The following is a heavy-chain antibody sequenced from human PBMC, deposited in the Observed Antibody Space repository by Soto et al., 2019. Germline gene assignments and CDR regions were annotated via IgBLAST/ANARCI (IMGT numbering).Heavy chain of an antibody. CDR1: SGSISVTDVF. Sequence: SETLSLTCTVSSGSISVTDVFWGWVRQPPGKGLEWIGNVDYSGTAYFSPSLATRVTFHVDTSKNQFSLTLYSVTAADTAVYYCARITGRRLDYWGQGILVPVSS. CDR3: ARITGRRLDY. CDR2: VDYSGTA. V-gene: IGHV4-39*01. D-gene: IGHD1-20*01. J-gene: IGHJ4*02.